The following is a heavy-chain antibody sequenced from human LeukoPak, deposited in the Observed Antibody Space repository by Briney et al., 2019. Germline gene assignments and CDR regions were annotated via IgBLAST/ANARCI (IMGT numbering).Heavy chain of an antibody. Sequence: SETLSLTCTVSGGSISSSSYYWGWIRQPPGKGLEWIGSIYYSGSTYYNPSLKSRVTISVDTSKNQFSLKLSSVTAADTAVYYCASTRAALDYWGQGTLVTVSS. CDR3: ASTRAALDY. J-gene: IGHJ4*02. CDR2: IYYSGST. D-gene: IGHD2-15*01. V-gene: IGHV4-39*07. CDR1: GGSISSSSYY.